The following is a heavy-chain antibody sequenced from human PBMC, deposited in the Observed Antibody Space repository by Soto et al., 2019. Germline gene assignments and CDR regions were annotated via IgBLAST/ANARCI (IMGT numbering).Heavy chain of an antibody. CDR2: IYYSGST. J-gene: IGHJ4*02. D-gene: IGHD3-22*01. Sequence: SETLSLTCTVSGGSISSGDYYWSWIRQPPGKGLEWIGYIYYSGSTYYNPSLKGRVTISVDTSKNQFSLKLSSVTAADTAVYYCASAAYYDSSGYYYLDYWGQGTLVTVSS. V-gene: IGHV4-30-4*01. CDR3: ASAAYYDSSGYYYLDY. CDR1: GGSISSGDYY.